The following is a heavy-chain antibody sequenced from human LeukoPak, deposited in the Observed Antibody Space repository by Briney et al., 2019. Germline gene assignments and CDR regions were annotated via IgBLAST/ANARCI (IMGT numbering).Heavy chain of an antibody. J-gene: IGHJ1*01. D-gene: IGHD4-23*01. Sequence: RVGSLRLSCAASGFTFSIYWMHWVRQAPGKGLVWVSGTNTDGSSTMYADSVKGRFTIARDNAKNTLYLQMNSLRAEDTAVYYRYGGNAEHWGQGTLVTVSS. V-gene: IGHV3-74*03. CDR2: TNTDGSST. CDR1: GFTFSIYW. CDR3: YGGNAEH.